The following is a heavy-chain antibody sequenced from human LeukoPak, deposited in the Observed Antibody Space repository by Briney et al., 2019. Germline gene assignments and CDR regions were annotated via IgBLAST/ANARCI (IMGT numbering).Heavy chain of an antibody. CDR2: IYTSGST. J-gene: IGHJ4*02. D-gene: IGHD6-6*01. CDR3: ASLYSSSTDY. V-gene: IGHV4-4*09. Sequence: TSETLSLTCTVSGGSISSYCWSWIRQPPGKGLEWIGYIYTSGSTNYNPSLKSRVTISVDTSKNQFSLKLSSVTAADTAVYYCASLYSSSTDYWGQGTLVTVSS. CDR1: GGSISSYC.